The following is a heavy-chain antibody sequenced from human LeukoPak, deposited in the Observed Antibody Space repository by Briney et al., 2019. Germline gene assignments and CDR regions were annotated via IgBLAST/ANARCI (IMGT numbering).Heavy chain of an antibody. CDR3: ARGKTSQNIVTRKTYNWFDP. CDR2: ISWNSGSI. CDR1: GFTFDDYA. D-gene: IGHD2/OR15-2a*01. Sequence: GGSLRLSCAASGFTFDDYAMHWVRQAPGKGLEWVSGISWNSGSIGYADSVKGRFTISRDNAKNSLYLQMNSLRAEDTAVYYCARGKTSQNIVTRKTYNWFDPWGQGTLVTVSS. V-gene: IGHV3-9*01. J-gene: IGHJ5*02.